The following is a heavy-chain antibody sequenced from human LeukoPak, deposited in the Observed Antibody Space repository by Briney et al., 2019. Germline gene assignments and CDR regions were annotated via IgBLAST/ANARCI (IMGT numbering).Heavy chain of an antibody. J-gene: IGHJ3*02. D-gene: IGHD6-13*01. CDR1: GFIFSNYW. CDR2: IKRDALER. V-gene: IGHV3-7*01. Sequence: GGSLRLSCATSGFIFSNYWMSWVRQAPGQGLEWVANIKRDALERKYVDSVKGRFTISRDNATNSLYLQMNSLRAEDTAVYYCARDYIAAGDPGAFDIWGQGTMVTVSS. CDR3: ARDYIAAGDPGAFDI.